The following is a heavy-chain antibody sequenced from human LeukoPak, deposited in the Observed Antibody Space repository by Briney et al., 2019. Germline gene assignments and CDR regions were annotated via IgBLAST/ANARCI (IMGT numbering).Heavy chain of an antibody. CDR1: GGTFSSYA. V-gene: IGHV1-69*04. J-gene: IGHJ4*02. Sequence: GSSVKVSCKASGGTFSSYAISWVRQAPGQGLEWMGRIIPILGIANYAQKFQGRVTITADKSTSTAYMELSSLRSEDTAVYYCARDLYYYDSSGYPGWGQGTLATVSS. CDR2: IIPILGIA. D-gene: IGHD3-22*01. CDR3: ARDLYYYDSSGYPG.